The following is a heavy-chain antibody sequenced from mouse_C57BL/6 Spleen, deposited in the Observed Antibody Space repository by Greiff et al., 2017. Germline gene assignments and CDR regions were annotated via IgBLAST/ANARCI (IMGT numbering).Heavy chain of an antibody. V-gene: IGHV1-69*01. Sequence: VQLQQPGAELVMPGASVKLSCKASGYTFTSYWMHWVKQRPGQGLEWIGEIDPSDSYTNYNQKFKGKSTLTVDKSSSTSYMQLSSLTSEDSAVYYCARGGYDGGAMEYWGQGTSVTVSS. D-gene: IGHD2-2*01. J-gene: IGHJ4*01. CDR3: ARGGYDGGAMEY. CDR1: GYTFTSYW. CDR2: IDPSDSYT.